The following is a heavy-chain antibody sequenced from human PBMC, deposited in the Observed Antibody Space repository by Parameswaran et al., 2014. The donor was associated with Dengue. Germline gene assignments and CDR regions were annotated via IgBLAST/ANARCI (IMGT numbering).Heavy chain of an antibody. Sequence: VRQAPGKGLEWVSAISGSGGSTYYADSVKGRFTISRDNSKNTLYLQMNSLRAEDSAVYYCASYYDFWSGGGYFDYWGQGTLVTVSS. D-gene: IGHD3-3*01. CDR3: ASYYDFWSGGGYFDY. J-gene: IGHJ4*02. V-gene: IGHV3-23*01. CDR2: ISGSGGST.